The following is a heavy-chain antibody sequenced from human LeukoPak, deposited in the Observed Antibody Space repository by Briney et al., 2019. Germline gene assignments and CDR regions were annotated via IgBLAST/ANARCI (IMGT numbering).Heavy chain of an antibody. CDR3: AADLIAVTGSWY. CDR1: GFTFNSSA. Sequence: ASVKVSCKASGFTFNSSAMQWVRQARRQRPEWIGWIAVGSGNTKYAQKFQERVTITRDMSTNIAHLELSGLRSEGTAVYYCAADLIAVTGSWYWGQGTLVTVSS. V-gene: IGHV1-58*02. D-gene: IGHD6-19*01. J-gene: IGHJ4*02. CDR2: IAVGSGNT.